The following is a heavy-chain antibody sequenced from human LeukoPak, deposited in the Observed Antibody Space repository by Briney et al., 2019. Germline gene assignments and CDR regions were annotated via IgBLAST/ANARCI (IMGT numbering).Heavy chain of an antibody. Sequence: PSETLSLTCTVSGVSISSSNSYWGWIRQAPGKGLEWVSAISGSGGSTYYADSVKGRFTISRDNSKNTLYLQMDSLRAEDTAVYYCARGPSGYHNTGGQGTLVTVSS. CDR3: ARGPSGYHNT. V-gene: IGHV3-23*01. CDR2: ISGSGGST. D-gene: IGHD5-12*01. CDR1: GVSISSSNSY. J-gene: IGHJ4*02.